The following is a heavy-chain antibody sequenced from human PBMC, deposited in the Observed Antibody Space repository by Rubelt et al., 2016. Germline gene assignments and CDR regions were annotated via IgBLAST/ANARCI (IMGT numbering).Heavy chain of an antibody. CDR1: GGSFSGYY. CDR3: ARGQGWVSSGD. CDR2: INHSGST. Sequence: QVQLQQWGAGLLKPSETLSLTCAVYGGSFSGYYWSWIRQPPGKGLEWIGEINHSGSTNYNPALKRRVTLSVDTSKNQFSLKLSSVTVADTAVYYCARGQGWVSSGDWGQGTLVTVSS. V-gene: IGHV4-34*01. D-gene: IGHD6-19*01. J-gene: IGHJ4*02.